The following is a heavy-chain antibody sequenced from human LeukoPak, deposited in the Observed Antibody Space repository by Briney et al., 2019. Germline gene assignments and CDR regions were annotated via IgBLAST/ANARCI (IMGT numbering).Heavy chain of an antibody. Sequence: AGGSLRLSCAASGFIFSDHWMHWVRQAPGKGLVWLSRINNDGSSTIYADSVKGRFTFSRDNAENTLFLEMSSLRVEDTAVYYCVRERNNFWSGHHSIFDSWGQETLVTVSS. CDR2: INNDGSST. V-gene: IGHV3-74*01. J-gene: IGHJ4*02. D-gene: IGHD3-3*01. CDR3: VRERNNFWSGHHSIFDS. CDR1: GFIFSDHW.